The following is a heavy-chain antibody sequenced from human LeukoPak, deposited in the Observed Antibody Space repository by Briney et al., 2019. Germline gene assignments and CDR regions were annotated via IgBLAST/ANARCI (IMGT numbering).Heavy chain of an antibody. Sequence: ETLSLTCTVSGCSISGFYWTWIRQSSGKGLEYMGYIYYSGNTNYNPSLKSRLTMSEEATKTQFSLRLSSVTGADTAVYYCASYSRVDGSPVWGKGTTVTISS. V-gene: IGHV4-59*12. CDR2: IYYSGNT. D-gene: IGHD2-15*01. CDR3: ASYSRVDGSPV. J-gene: IGHJ6*04. CDR1: GCSISGFY.